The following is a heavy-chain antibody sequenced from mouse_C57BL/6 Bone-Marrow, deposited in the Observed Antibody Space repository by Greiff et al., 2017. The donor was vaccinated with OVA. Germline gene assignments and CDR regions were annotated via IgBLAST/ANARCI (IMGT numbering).Heavy chain of an antibody. Sequence: QVTLKVSGPGILQPSQTLSLTCSFSGFSLSTFGMGVGWIRQPSGKGLEWLAHIWWDDDKYYNPALKSRLTISKDTSKNQVFLKIANVDTADTATYYCARIAAYSNYPLWYFDVWGTGTTVTVSS. CDR1: GFSLSTFGMG. V-gene: IGHV8-8*01. D-gene: IGHD2-5*01. CDR2: IWWDDDK. CDR3: ARIAAYSNYPLWYFDV. J-gene: IGHJ1*03.